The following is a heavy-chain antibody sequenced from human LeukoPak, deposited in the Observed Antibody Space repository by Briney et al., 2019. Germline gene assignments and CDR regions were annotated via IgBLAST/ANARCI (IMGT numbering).Heavy chain of an antibody. CDR2: ISSSGSTI. D-gene: IGHD6-13*01. CDR1: GFTFSSYE. CDR3: ARGGCAAAGCGMDV. V-gene: IGHV3-48*03. J-gene: IGHJ6*02. Sequence: GGSLRLSCAASGFTFSSYEMNWVRQAPGKGPEWVSYISSSGSTIYYADSVKGRFTISRDNAKNSLYLQMNSLRAEDTAIYYCARGGCAAAGCGMDVWGQGTTVTVSS.